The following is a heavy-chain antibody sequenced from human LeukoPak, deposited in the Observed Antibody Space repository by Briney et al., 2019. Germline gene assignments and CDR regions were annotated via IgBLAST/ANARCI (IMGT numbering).Heavy chain of an antibody. Sequence: GESLKISCKGSGYRFANYWIGWVRQMPGKGLEWMGVICPDDSNTRYSPSFQGQVTISADKSISTAYLQWSSLKASDTAMYYCARHLSSNWYNEKAFDYWGQGTLVTVSS. J-gene: IGHJ4*02. D-gene: IGHD6-13*01. V-gene: IGHV5-51*01. CDR1: GYRFANYW. CDR3: ARHLSSNWYNEKAFDY. CDR2: ICPDDSNT.